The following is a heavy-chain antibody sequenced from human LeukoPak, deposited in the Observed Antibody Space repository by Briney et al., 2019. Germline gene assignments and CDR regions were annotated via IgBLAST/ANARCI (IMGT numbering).Heavy chain of an antibody. CDR2: ISGSDGST. J-gene: IGHJ4*02. CDR1: GFTFSSYA. V-gene: IGHV3-23*01. D-gene: IGHD2-2*01. CDR3: AKVETSGGANCYALDY. Sequence: GGSLRLSCAASGFTFSSYAMTWVRQAPDKGLEWVSAISGSDGSTYYTDSVKGRFTISRDDSQNTLYLQMNSLSAEDTAVYYCAKVETSGGANCYALDYWGQGTLVTVSS.